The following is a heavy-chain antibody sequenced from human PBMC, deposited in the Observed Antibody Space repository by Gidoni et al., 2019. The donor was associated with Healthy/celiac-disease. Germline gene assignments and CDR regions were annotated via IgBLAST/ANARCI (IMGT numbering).Heavy chain of an antibody. V-gene: IGHV3-30*18. CDR2: ISYDGSNK. J-gene: IGHJ2*01. CDR1: GFTFSSYG. CDR3: AKDSDPIVVVTAKSSFDL. D-gene: IGHD2-21*02. Sequence: QVQLVESGGGVVQPGRSLRLSCAASGFTFSSYGLHWVRQAPGKGLEWVAVISYDGSNKYYADSVKGRFTISRDNSKNTLYLQMNSLRAEDTAVYYCAKDSDPIVVVTAKSSFDLWGRGTLVTVSS.